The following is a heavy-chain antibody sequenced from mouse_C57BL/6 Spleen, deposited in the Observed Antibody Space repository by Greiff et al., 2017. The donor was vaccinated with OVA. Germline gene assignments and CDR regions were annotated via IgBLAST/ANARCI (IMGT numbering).Heavy chain of an antibody. J-gene: IGHJ3*01. D-gene: IGHD3-2*02. CDR1: GYTFTSYW. CDR3: AGGAQAAWFAY. Sequence: QVQLQQPGAELVRPGTSVKLSCKASGYTFTSYWMHWVKQRPGQGLEWIGVIDPSDSYTNYNQKFKGKATLTVDTSSSTAYMQLSSLTSEDSAVYYCAGGAQAAWFAYWGQGTLVTVSA. V-gene: IGHV1-59*01. CDR2: IDPSDSYT.